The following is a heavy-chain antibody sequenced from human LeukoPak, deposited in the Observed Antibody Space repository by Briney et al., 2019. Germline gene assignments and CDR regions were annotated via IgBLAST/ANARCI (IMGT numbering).Heavy chain of an antibody. V-gene: IGHV4-39*01. CDR1: AGSISSSSNY. Sequence: SETLSLTCTVSAGSISSSSNYWGWIRQPPGKGLEWIGSIYYSGSTYYNPSLKSRVTISVDTSKNQFSLKLSSVTAADTVVYYCARRGSSGSYSEGAFDIWGPGTMVTVSS. CDR2: IYYSGST. D-gene: IGHD1-26*01. CDR3: ARRGSSGSYSEGAFDI. J-gene: IGHJ3*02.